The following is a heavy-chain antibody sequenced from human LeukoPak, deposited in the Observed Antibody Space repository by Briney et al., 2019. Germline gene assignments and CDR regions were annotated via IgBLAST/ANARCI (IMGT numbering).Heavy chain of an antibody. V-gene: IGHV4-59*08. CDR2: IYYSGST. CDR1: GGSISSYY. J-gene: IGHJ4*02. Sequence: PSETLSLTCTVSGGSISSYYWSWIRQPPGKGLEWIGSIYYSGSTYYNPSLKSRVTISADTSKNQFSLKLSSVTAADTAVYYCARGYGSGSRFDYWGQGTLVTVSS. D-gene: IGHD3-10*01. CDR3: ARGYGSGSRFDY.